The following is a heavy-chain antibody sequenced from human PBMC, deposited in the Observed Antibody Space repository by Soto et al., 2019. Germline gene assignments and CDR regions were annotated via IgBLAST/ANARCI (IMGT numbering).Heavy chain of an antibody. CDR2: ISGYNGNT. V-gene: IGHV1-18*01. D-gene: IGHD6-6*01. CDR1: GYTFSNYG. CDR3: ARKSSSSSWFDP. Sequence: ASVKVSCKASGYTFSNYGISWVRQAPGQGLEWMGWISGYNGNTNYAQNFQGRVTLTADPSTRTAYMDLRSLISDDTAVYFCARKSSSSSWFDPWGQGTLVTVSS. J-gene: IGHJ5*02.